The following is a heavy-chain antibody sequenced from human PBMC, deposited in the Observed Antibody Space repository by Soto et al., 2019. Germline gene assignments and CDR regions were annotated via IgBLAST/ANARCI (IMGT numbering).Heavy chain of an antibody. CDR2: IFYLGSS. J-gene: IGHJ5*02. CDR1: GDSIISSDFY. Sequence: SETLSLTCTVSGDSIISSDFYWGWVRQPPGKGLEWIGSIFYLGSSYYSPSLKSRVTMSVDTSKNQFSLRLRSVTAADTALYFCARHSLALRKNNWFDPWGQGIMVTVSS. D-gene: IGHD3-3*02. V-gene: IGHV4-39*01. CDR3: ARHSLALRKNNWFDP.